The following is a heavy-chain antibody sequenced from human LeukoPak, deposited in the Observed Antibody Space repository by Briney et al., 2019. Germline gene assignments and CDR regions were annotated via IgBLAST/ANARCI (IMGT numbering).Heavy chain of an antibody. CDR1: GLTLSTYG. J-gene: IGHJ4*02. CDR2: ISGSGGST. D-gene: IGHD3-10*01. V-gene: IGHV3-23*01. Sequence: GGTLRLSCAASGLTLSTYGMSWVRQAPGKGLEWVSGISGSGGSTYYADSVKGRFTISRDNSKSTLYLQMDSLRAEDTAVYYCAKVDYYASGSYYKNWGQGTLVTVSS. CDR3: AKVDYYASGSYYKN.